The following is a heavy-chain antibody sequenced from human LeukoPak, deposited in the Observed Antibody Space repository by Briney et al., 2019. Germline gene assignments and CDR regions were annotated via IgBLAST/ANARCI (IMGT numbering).Heavy chain of an antibody. Sequence: GASVKVSCKASGYTLTSYGITWVRQAPGQGLEWMGWISGYNGNTNYAQKLQGRVSMTTDTSTSTAYMELRSLRSDDTAVYYCARDPPGVGVDFDYWGQGTLVAVSS. CDR3: ARDPPGVGVDFDY. CDR2: ISGYNGNT. D-gene: IGHD1-26*01. CDR1: GYTLTSYG. J-gene: IGHJ4*02. V-gene: IGHV1-18*01.